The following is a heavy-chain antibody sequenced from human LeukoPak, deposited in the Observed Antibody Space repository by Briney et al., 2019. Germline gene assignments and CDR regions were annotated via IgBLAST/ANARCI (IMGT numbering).Heavy chain of an antibody. D-gene: IGHD2-2*01. CDR3: AREYRHQPD. Sequence: ASVKVSCKASGYTFTNYDIDWVRQATGQGLEWMGWMNANSGNTGYAQKFQGRFTMTWNTSIGTAYMELSSLRSEDTAVYYCAREYRHQPDWGQGTLVTVSS. CDR2: MNANSGNT. J-gene: IGHJ4*02. V-gene: IGHV1-8*02. CDR1: GYTFTNYD.